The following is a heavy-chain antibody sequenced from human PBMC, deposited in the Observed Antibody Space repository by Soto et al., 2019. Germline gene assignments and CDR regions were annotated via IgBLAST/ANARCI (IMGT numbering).Heavy chain of an antibody. V-gene: IGHV3-74*03. CDR3: ARVATGSYSWRES. Sequence: VQLKESGGDLVQPGGSLRLSCAASGFTFSTYWMHWVRQAPGKGLVWVSRINSDGSITTYADSVKGRFTISRDNSKNTLYLQMNSLRAEDTAVSYCARVATGSYSWRESWGLSTLVTVSS. CDR1: GFTFSTYW. J-gene: IGHJ1*01. CDR2: INSDGSIT. D-gene: IGHD1-26*01.